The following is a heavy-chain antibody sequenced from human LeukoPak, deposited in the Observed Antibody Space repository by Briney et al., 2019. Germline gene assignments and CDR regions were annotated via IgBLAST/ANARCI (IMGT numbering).Heavy chain of an antibody. Sequence: SETLSLTCTVSGGSISSYYWSWLRQPAGKGLEWIGRIYTSGSTNYNPSLKSRVTMPVDTSKNQFSLKLSSVTAADTAVYYCAREGGVPAVGWFDPWGQGTLVTVSS. J-gene: IGHJ5*02. CDR3: AREGGVPAVGWFDP. V-gene: IGHV4-4*07. D-gene: IGHD2-2*01. CDR1: GGSISSYY. CDR2: IYTSGST.